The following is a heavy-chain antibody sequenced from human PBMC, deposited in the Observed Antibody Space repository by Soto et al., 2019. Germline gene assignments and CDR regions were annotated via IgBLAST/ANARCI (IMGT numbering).Heavy chain of an antibody. CDR3: AKDGLQLGYCSSTSCYAFDY. V-gene: IGHV3-30*18. CDR1: GFTFSSYG. D-gene: IGHD2-2*01. CDR2: ISYDGSNK. J-gene: IGHJ4*02. Sequence: GGSLRLSCAASGFTFSSYGMHWVRQAPGKGLEWVAVISYDGSNKYYADSVKCRFTISRDNSKNTLYLQMNSLRAEDTAVYYCAKDGLQLGYCSSTSCYAFDYWGQGTLVTVSS.